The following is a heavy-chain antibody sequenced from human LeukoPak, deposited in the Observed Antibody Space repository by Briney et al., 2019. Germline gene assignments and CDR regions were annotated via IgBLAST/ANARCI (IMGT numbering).Heavy chain of an antibody. V-gene: IGHV3-7*03. CDR3: AKYGPQDSGSSHFDY. CDR1: GFTFSGFW. CDR2: INSDGSEG. J-gene: IGHJ4*02. D-gene: IGHD1-26*01. Sequence: SGGSLRLSCAVSGFTFSGFWMSWSRQAPGKGLEWVASINSDGSEGYYADVVKGRFTISRDNSKNTLFLQMNSLRAEDTAIYYCAKYGPQDSGSSHFDYWGQGALVTVSS.